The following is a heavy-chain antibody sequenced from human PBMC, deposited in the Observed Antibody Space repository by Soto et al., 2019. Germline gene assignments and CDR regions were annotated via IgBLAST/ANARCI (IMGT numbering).Heavy chain of an antibody. CDR2: ISSSGGGT. Sequence: EVQLLESGGGLVQPGGSLRLSCAASGFTLSSDAMSWVRQAPGKGLEWVSLISSSGGGTYYADSVNGRFTISRDSSRNMVYLQMNSLRPEDTATYYCAVRSSGYPYWGQGTLVTVSS. D-gene: IGHD3-22*01. J-gene: IGHJ4*02. V-gene: IGHV3-23*01. CDR1: GFTLSSDA. CDR3: AVRSSGYPY.